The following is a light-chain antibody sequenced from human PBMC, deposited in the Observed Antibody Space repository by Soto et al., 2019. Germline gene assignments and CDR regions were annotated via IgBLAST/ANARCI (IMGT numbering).Light chain of an antibody. Sequence: AIPLTQSPSSLSASVGDRVTISCRASQDVRGALAWYQQKPGTAPNILIYDVSVLESGVPTRFSGSGSGTDFTLTITSLQPVDFATYYCQQFNSYPITFGQGTRLEIK. V-gene: IGKV1-13*02. CDR1: QDVRGA. J-gene: IGKJ5*01. CDR3: QQFNSYPIT. CDR2: DVS.